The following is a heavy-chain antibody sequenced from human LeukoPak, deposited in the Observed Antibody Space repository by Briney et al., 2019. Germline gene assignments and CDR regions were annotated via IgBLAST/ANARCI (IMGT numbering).Heavy chain of an antibody. V-gene: IGHV3-48*03. CDR1: GFTFSSYE. CDR3: ARDKRGRSSYYYMDV. CDR2: ISRSGNTI. J-gene: IGHJ6*03. Sequence: GGSLRLSCAASGFTFSSYEMSWVRQAPGKGLEWVSYISRSGNTIYYADSVKGRFTISRDNAKNSLYLQMNSLRAEDTAVYYCARDKRGRSSYYYMDVWGKGTTVTVSS. D-gene: IGHD3-10*01.